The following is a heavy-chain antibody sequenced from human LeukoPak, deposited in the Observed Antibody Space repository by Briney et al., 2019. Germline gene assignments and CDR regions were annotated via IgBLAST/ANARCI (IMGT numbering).Heavy chain of an antibody. Sequence: GGSLRPSCAASGFTFSNYAMSWVRQAPGKGLEWVSFISSSGGTTYYADSVKGRFTISRDNSKNTLYLQMNSLKVEDTAIYYCAKSGAYVIDYWGQGTLVTVSS. CDR1: GFTFSNYA. D-gene: IGHD3-10*02. CDR2: ISSSGGTT. V-gene: IGHV3-23*01. CDR3: AKSGAYVIDY. J-gene: IGHJ4*02.